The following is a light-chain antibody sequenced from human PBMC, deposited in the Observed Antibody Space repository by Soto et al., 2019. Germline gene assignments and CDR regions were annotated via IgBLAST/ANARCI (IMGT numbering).Light chain of an antibody. Sequence: EIVLTQSPATLSLSPGERATLSCRASQSVSSYFAWYQQKPGQAPRLLIYDASNRATGIPARFSGSGSGTDFTLTISSLEPEDFAVYYCQQRSNRITFGQGTRLEIK. J-gene: IGKJ5*01. CDR3: QQRSNRIT. V-gene: IGKV3-11*01. CDR1: QSVSSY. CDR2: DAS.